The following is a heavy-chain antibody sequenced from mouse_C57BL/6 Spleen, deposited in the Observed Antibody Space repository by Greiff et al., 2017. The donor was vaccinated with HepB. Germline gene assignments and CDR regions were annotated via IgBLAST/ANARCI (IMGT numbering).Heavy chain of an antibody. CDR1: GYAFSSSW. Sequence: QVQLKQPGPELVKPGASVKISCKASGYAFSSSWMNWVKQRPGKGLEWIGRIYPGDGDTNYNGKFKGKATLTADKSSSTAYMQLSSLTSEDSAVYFCARVGREFAYWGQGTLVTVSA. CDR3: ARVGREFAY. CDR2: IYPGDGDT. V-gene: IGHV1-82*01. J-gene: IGHJ3*01. D-gene: IGHD4-1*01.